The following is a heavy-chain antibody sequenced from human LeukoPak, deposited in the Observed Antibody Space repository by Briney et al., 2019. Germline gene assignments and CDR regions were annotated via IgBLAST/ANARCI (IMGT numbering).Heavy chain of an antibody. D-gene: IGHD6-19*01. CDR3: ARSLAVAGKGPLDY. J-gene: IGHJ4*02. Sequence: TPSETLSLTCTVSGGSISSYYWSWIRQPPGKGLEWIGYIYYSGSTNYNPSLKSRVTISVDTSKNQFSLKLSSVTAADTAVYYCARSLAVAGKGPLDYWGQGTLVTVSS. CDR2: IYYSGST. CDR1: GGSISSYY. V-gene: IGHV4-59*08.